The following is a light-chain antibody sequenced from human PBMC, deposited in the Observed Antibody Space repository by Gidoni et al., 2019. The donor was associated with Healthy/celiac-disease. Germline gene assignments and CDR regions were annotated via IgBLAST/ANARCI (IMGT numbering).Light chain of an antibody. CDR2: STN. Sequence: QTVVTQEPSLSVSPGGTVTITCGLSSGSVSTRYYPSWSQQTPGQAPRTLIYSTNTRSSGVPDRFSGSILGNKAALTITGAQADDESDYYCVLYIGSGVWVFGGVTKLTVL. CDR3: VLYIGSGVWV. J-gene: IGLJ3*02. CDR1: SGSVSTRYY. V-gene: IGLV8-61*01.